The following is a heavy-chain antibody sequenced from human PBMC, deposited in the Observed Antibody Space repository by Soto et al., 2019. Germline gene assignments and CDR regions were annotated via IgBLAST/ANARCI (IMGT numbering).Heavy chain of an antibody. Sequence: SVKVACKVSGYTLTELSMHWVRQAPGKGLEWMGGFDPEDGETIYAQKFKGRVTMTEDTSTDTAYMELSSLRSEDTAVYYCATVHFYSSSSRWFDPWGQGTLVTVSS. CDR1: GYTLTELS. CDR3: ATVHFYSSSSRWFDP. CDR2: FDPEDGET. J-gene: IGHJ5*02. D-gene: IGHD6-6*01. V-gene: IGHV1-24*01.